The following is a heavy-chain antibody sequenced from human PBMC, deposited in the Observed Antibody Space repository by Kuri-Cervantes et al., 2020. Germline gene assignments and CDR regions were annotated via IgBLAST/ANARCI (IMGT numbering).Heavy chain of an antibody. V-gene: IGHV1-58*01. CDR2: IVVGSGNT. CDR1: GFTFTSSA. D-gene: IGHD1-7*01. J-gene: IGHJ6*02. CDR3: ARVPDTRINWNYGPYYYGMDV. Sequence: SVKVSCKASGFTFTSSAVQWVRQARGQRLEWIGWIVVGSGNTNYAQKFQERVTITRDMSTSTAYMELSSLRSEDTAVYYCARVPDTRINWNYGPYYYGMDVWGQGTTVTVSS.